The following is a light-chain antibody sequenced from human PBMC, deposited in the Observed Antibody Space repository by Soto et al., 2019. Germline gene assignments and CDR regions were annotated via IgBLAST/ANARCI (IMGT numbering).Light chain of an antibody. CDR1: QSVSSNY. Sequence: EIALTQSPGTLSLSPGERATLSCRASQSVSSNYLAWYQQKRGQAPRLLIYGASSRATGIATRFSGSGSGTDFTLTSSRLEPEDFAVYYCQQYDTSPRTFGQGTKVEI. CDR3: QQYDTSPRT. CDR2: GAS. J-gene: IGKJ1*01. V-gene: IGKV3-20*01.